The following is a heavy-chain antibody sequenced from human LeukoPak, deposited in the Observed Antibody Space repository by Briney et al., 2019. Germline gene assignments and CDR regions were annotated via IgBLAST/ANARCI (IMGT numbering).Heavy chain of an antibody. V-gene: IGHV3-30-3*01. D-gene: IGHD5-24*01. J-gene: IGHJ4*02. Sequence: PGGSLSLSCAASGFTFSSYAVHWVRQAPGKGLEWVAVMSYDGTSEYYADSVRGRFTIYRDHSQNMLYLHMTSLRDEDTALYYCVRDRRDGNNHVYHFDYWGQGTLVTVSS. CDR2: MSYDGTSE. CDR3: VRDRRDGNNHVYHFDY. CDR1: GFTFSSYA.